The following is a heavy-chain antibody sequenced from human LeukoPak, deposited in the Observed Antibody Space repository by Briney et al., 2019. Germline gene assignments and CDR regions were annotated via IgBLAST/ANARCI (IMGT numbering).Heavy chain of an antibody. CDR3: ASPLGYCSGGSCYWN. CDR1: GGSISSSSYY. Sequence: KPSETLSLTCTVSGGSISSSSYYWGWIRQPPGKGLEWIGSIYYSGSTYYNPSLESRVTISVDTSKDQFSLKLSSVTAADTAVYYCASPLGYCSGGSCYWNWGQGTLVTVSS. V-gene: IGHV4-39*01. D-gene: IGHD2-15*01. J-gene: IGHJ4*02. CDR2: IYYSGST.